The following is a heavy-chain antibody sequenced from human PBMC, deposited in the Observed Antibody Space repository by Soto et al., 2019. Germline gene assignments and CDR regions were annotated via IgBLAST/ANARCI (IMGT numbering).Heavy chain of an antibody. D-gene: IGHD1-26*01. CDR2: INAGNGNT. J-gene: IGHJ3*02. CDR1: GYTFTSYA. CDR3: ARDPTLVGATWGAPDAFDI. Sequence: GASAKVSCKASGYTFTSYAMHWVRQAPGQRLEWMGWINAGNGNTKYSQKFQGRVTITRDTSASTAYMELSSLRSEDTAVYYCARDPTLVGATWGAPDAFDIWGQGTMVTVSS. V-gene: IGHV1-3*01.